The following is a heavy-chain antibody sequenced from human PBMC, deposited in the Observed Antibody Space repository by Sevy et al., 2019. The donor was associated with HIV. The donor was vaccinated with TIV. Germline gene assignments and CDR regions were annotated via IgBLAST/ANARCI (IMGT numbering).Heavy chain of an antibody. J-gene: IGHJ5*02. CDR1: GGSIKYYY. CDR2: IFYSGSA. D-gene: IGHD6-13*01. Sequence: SETLSLTCSVSGGSIKYYYWSWIRQPPGKGLEWIGNIFYSGSANYNPSLKSRVTISVDTSKNQFSLRLNSVTAADTAVYYCASHEDWGSSSWFLFDPWGQGTLVTVSS. V-gene: IGHV4-59*01. CDR3: ASHEDWGSSSWFLFDP.